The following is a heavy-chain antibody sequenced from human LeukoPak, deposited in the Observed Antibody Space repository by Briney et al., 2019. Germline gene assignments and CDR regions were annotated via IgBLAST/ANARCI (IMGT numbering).Heavy chain of an antibody. V-gene: IGHV1-69*13. J-gene: IGHJ6*02. CDR3: ARNPYSYGPNPLNV. CDR2: IIPIFGTA. CDR1: GGTFSSYA. Sequence: ASVKVSCKASGGTFSSYAISWVRQAPGQGLEWMGGIIPIFGTANYAQKFQGRVTITADESMSTAYMELSSLRSEDTAVYYCARNPYSYGPNPLNVWGQGTTVTVSS. D-gene: IGHD5-18*01.